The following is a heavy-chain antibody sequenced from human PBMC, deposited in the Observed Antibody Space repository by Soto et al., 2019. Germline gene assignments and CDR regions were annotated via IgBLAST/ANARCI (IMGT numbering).Heavy chain of an antibody. Sequence: GGSLRLSCATSGFTFSSSSMNWVRQAPGKRLEWVSSISGTSDYIDYADAVKGRFTISRDNAKNTLYLQMNSLRAEDTAVYYCARDRRTTDGMDVWGQGTTVTVSS. D-gene: IGHD1-7*01. J-gene: IGHJ6*02. CDR1: GFTFSSSS. CDR2: ISGTSDYI. V-gene: IGHV3-21*01. CDR3: ARDRRTTDGMDV.